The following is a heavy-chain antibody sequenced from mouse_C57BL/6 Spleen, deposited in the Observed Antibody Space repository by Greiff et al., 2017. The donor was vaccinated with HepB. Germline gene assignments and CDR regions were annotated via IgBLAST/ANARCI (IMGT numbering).Heavy chain of an antibody. Sequence: VQLQESGPGLVQPSQSLSITCTVSGFSLTSYGVHWVRQSPGKGLEWLGVIWRGGSTDYNAAFMSRLSITKDNSKSQVFFKMNSLQADDTAIYYCAKKGDYDVDWYFDVWGTGTTVTVSS. CDR2: IWRGGST. CDR1: GFSLTSYG. CDR3: AKKGDYDVDWYFDV. D-gene: IGHD2-4*01. J-gene: IGHJ1*03. V-gene: IGHV2-5*01.